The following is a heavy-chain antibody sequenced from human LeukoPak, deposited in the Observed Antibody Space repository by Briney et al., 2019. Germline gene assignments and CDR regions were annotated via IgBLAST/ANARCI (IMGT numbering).Heavy chain of an antibody. J-gene: IGHJ3*01. D-gene: IGHD1-26*01. CDR1: GFTFSSYA. V-gene: IGHV3-48*04. Sequence: GGSLRLSCAASGFTFSSYAMSWVRQAPGKGLEWVSYISTTSNTIDYVDSVKGRFTISRDNARNSLYLQMDSLRAEDTAVYYCTRDRVSGFDLWGQGTMVTVSS. CDR2: ISTTSNTI. CDR3: TRDRVSGFDL.